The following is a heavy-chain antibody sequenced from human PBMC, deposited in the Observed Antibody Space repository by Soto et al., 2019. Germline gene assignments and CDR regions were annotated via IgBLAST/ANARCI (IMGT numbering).Heavy chain of an antibody. CDR2: IRSKAYGGTT. CDR3: TRVQYYDSSGYFDAFDI. V-gene: IGHV3-49*03. Sequence: PGGSLRLSCTASGFTFGDYAMSWFRQAPGKGLEWVGFIRSKAYGGTTEYAASVKGRFTISRDDSKSIAYLQMNSPKTEDTAVYYCTRVQYYDSSGYFDAFDIWGQGTMVTVSS. D-gene: IGHD3-22*01. CDR1: GFTFGDYA. J-gene: IGHJ3*02.